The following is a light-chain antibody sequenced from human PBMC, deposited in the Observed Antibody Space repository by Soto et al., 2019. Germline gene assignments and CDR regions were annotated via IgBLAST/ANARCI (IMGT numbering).Light chain of an antibody. V-gene: IGKV3-20*01. J-gene: IGKJ5*01. Sequence: EIVLAQSPGTLSLSPGERATLSCRASQSVSSSHLAWYQQKPGQAPRLIIYGASSRATGIPDRFSGRGAGTVFTLTISRLEPEDFALYYCQQYGYSPITFGQGTRLEIK. CDR2: GAS. CDR3: QQYGYSPIT. CDR1: QSVSSSH.